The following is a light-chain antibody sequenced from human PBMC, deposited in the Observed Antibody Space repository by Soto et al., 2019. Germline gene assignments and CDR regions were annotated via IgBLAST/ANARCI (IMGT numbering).Light chain of an antibody. CDR3: QQRRNWPGT. J-gene: IGKJ2*01. Sequence: EIVLTQSPATLSLSPGERVTLSCRASQSVNSDLAWYQQKPGQAPRLLIYDASNRATGIPAKFSGSGSGTDFTLTISSVEPEEFAVYYCQQRRNWPGTFGQGTKLEVK. CDR2: DAS. V-gene: IGKV3-11*01. CDR1: QSVNSD.